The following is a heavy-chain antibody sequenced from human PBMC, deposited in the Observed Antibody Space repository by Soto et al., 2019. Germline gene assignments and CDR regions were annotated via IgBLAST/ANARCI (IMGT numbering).Heavy chain of an antibody. D-gene: IGHD3-3*01. CDR3: SRGRKIFGVGIIRQNWFDP. CDR1: GGSFSGYY. V-gene: IGHV4-34*01. CDR2: IKHSGIT. Sequence: SETLSLTCAVYGGSFSGYYCSWIRQPPWKGLEWVGEIKHSGITNYNPSLKSRVTISVDTSKNQFSLKLSSVTAADTPRYYCSRGRKIFGVGIIRQNWFDPLGQGTLVTVCS. J-gene: IGHJ5*02.